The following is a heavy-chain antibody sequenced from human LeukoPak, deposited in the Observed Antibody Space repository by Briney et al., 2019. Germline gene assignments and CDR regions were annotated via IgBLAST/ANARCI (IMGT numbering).Heavy chain of an antibody. CDR3: ARGVAGTTFLSDY. Sequence: PSETLSLTCAVYGGSFSGCYWSWIRQPPGKGLEWIGEINHSGSTNYNPSLKSRVTISVDTSKNQFSLKLSSVTAADTAVYCCARGVAGTTFLSDYWGQGTLVTVSS. CDR1: GGSFSGCY. D-gene: IGHD1-7*01. CDR2: INHSGST. J-gene: IGHJ4*02. V-gene: IGHV4-34*01.